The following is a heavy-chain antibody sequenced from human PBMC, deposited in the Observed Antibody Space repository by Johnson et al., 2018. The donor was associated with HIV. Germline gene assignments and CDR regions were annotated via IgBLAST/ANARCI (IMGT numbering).Heavy chain of an antibody. CDR3: ANILSSLEWFPDDAFDI. J-gene: IGHJ3*02. CDR2: IWYDGSNK. CDR1: GFTFSSYG. V-gene: IGHV3-33*06. Sequence: QVQLLESGGGVVQPGRSLRLSCAASGFTFSSYGMHWVRQAPGKGLEWVAVIWYDGSNKYYADSVKGRFTISRDNSKNTLYLQMNSLRAEDTAVYYCANILSSLEWFPDDAFDIWGQGTMVTVSS. D-gene: IGHD3-3*01.